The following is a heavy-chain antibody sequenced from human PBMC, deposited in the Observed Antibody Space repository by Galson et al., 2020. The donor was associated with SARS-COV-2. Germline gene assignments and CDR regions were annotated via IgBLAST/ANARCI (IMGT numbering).Heavy chain of an antibody. Sequence: TGGSLRLSCAASGFTFSSYAMSWVRQAPGKGLEWVSALSGSGGTTYYAGSVKGRFTISRDNSKNTLYLQMNSLRAEDTAVYYCAKSSGYYYPNYYFDSWGQGTLVTVSS. J-gene: IGHJ4*02. V-gene: IGHV3-23*01. CDR1: GFTFSSYA. CDR3: AKSSGYYYPNYYFDS. CDR2: LSGSGGTT. D-gene: IGHD3-22*01.